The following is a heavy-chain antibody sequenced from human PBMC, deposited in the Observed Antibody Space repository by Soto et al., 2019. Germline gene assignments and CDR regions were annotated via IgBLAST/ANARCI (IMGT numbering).Heavy chain of an antibody. CDR3: ARGGAVLRFLETGQYYFDY. CDR2: INAGNGNT. CDR1: GYTFTSYA. J-gene: IGHJ4*02. D-gene: IGHD3-3*01. V-gene: IGHV1-3*01. Sequence: ASVKVSCKASGYTFTSYAMHWVRQAPGQRLEWMGWINAGNGNTKYSQKFQGRVTITRDTSASTAYMELSSLRSEDTAVYYCARGGAVLRFLETGQYYFDYWGQGTLVTVSS.